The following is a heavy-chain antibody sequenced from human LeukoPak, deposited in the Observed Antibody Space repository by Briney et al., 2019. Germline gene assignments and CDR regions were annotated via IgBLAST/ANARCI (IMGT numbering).Heavy chain of an antibody. J-gene: IGHJ5*02. CDR1: GFTFSSYW. D-gene: IGHD3-3*01. Sequence: GGSLRLSCAASGFTFSSYWMSWVRQAPGKGLEWVANIKQDGSEKYYVDSVKGRFTISRDNAKNSLYLQMNSLRAEDTAVYYCARDGLRFLEWSCGWFDPWGQGTLVTVSS. CDR2: IKQDGSEK. CDR3: ARDGLRFLEWSCGWFDP. V-gene: IGHV3-7*01.